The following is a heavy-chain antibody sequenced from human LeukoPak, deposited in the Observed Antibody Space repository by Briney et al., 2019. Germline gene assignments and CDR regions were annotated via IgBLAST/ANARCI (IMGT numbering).Heavy chain of an antibody. Sequence: PSETLSLTCTVSGGSISSYYWSWIRQPPGKGLEWIGYISYSGSTNYNPSLKSRVTISVDTSRHQFSLKLSAVTAADTAVYYCARGPHKFDYWGQGSLVTVSS. CDR1: GGSISSYY. CDR3: ARGPHKFDY. CDR2: ISYSGST. J-gene: IGHJ4*02. V-gene: IGHV4-59*01.